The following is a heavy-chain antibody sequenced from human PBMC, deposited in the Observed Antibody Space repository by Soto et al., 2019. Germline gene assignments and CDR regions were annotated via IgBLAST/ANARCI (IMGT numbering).Heavy chain of an antibody. CDR3: AADDMTTFI. CDR2: IVVGSGNT. CDR1: GFTFPSSA. V-gene: IGHV1-58*01. D-gene: IGHD1-1*01. J-gene: IGHJ4*02. Sequence: ASVKVSCKASGFTFPSSAVQWVRQARGQRLEWIGWIVVGSGNTNSAQKFQERVTFTRDMSTSTVYMELSSLKFEDTAMYYCAADDMTTFIWGQGTLVTVSS.